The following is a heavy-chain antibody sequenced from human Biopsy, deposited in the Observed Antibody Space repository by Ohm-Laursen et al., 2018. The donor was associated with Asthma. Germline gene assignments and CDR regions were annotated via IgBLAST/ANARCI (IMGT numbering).Heavy chain of an antibody. CDR1: PGSINDYY. CDR3: ARATSTWSQSGPHYFDH. J-gene: IGHJ4*02. D-gene: IGHD6-13*01. Sequence: SETLSLTCTVSPGSINDYYWNWIRQFPGKGPEWIGYVHSTGSTRFNPSLKSRLTISVDTSVDQVSLKLTSVTAADTAVYYCARATSTWSQSGPHYFDHWGQGTLVTVSS. V-gene: IGHV4-59*01. CDR2: VHSTGST.